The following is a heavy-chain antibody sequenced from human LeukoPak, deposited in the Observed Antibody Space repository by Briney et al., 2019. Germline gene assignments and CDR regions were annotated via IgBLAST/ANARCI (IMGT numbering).Heavy chain of an antibody. CDR2: ISGDGGDT. CDR1: GFSLDDCA. Sequence: PGGSLRLSCVASGFSLDDCAMHWVRQVPGKGLEWVSIISGDGGDTYADSVKGRFTISRDNSRNSLYLQMNSLRTEDTACYYCAKDRLPGGIAVAGTDDGMDVWGQGTTVTVSS. D-gene: IGHD6-19*01. CDR3: AKDRLPGGIAVAGTDDGMDV. J-gene: IGHJ6*02. V-gene: IGHV3-43*02.